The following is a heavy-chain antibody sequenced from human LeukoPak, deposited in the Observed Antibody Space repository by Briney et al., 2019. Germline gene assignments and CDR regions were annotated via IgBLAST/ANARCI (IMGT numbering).Heavy chain of an antibody. D-gene: IGHD5-24*01. CDR1: GGSIGSGDYY. V-gene: IGHV4-30-4*01. Sequence: SQTLSLTCTVSGGSIGSGDYYWSWIRQPPGKGLEWIGYIYYSGSTYYNPSLKSRVTISVDTSKNQFSLKLSSVTAADTAVYYCASRRANYYYYGMDVWGKGTTVTVSS. CDR3: ASRRANYYYYGMDV. CDR2: IYYSGST. J-gene: IGHJ6*04.